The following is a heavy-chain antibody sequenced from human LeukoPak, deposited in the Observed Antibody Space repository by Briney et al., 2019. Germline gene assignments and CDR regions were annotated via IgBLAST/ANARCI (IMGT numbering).Heavy chain of an antibody. Sequence: PGGSLRLSRAPSGFTFSSYAMSWVRQAPGEGLECVSAISGSGGSTYYAHPVKGRFTNSRDNSKNTLYLQMNSLRAEDRAVYYCARDLQWLVSGEWGQGTLVTVSS. D-gene: IGHD6-19*01. J-gene: IGHJ4*02. CDR3: ARDLQWLVSGE. CDR2: ISGSGGST. V-gene: IGHV3-23*01. CDR1: GFTFSSYA.